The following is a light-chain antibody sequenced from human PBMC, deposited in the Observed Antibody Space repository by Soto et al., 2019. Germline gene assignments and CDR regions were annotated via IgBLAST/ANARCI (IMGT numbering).Light chain of an antibody. J-gene: IGLJ1*01. CDR2: EVS. V-gene: IGLV2-8*01. Sequence: QSVLTQPPSATGSPGQSVTISRTGNSSDVGGYNYVSWYQQHPGKAPKLMIYEVSKRPSGVPDRFSGSKSGNTASLTVSGLQAEDEADYYCSSYAGSNGVFGTGTKVTVL. CDR3: SSYAGSNGV. CDR1: SSDVGGYNY.